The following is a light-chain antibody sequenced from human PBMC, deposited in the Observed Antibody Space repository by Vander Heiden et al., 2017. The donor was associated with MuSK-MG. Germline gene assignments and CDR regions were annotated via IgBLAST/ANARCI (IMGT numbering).Light chain of an antibody. CDR1: QSLLYSNGYHY. V-gene: IGKV2-28*01. J-gene: IGKJ1*01. CDR3: MQDLETWT. Sequence: DIVMTQSPLSLPVTPGEPASISCRSSQSLLYSNGYHYLDWYLQKPGQSPQLLIYLGSKRACGVPDRFSGSGSGTDFTLKSSRVEGEDVGVYYCMQDLETWTFGQGTKVEIK. CDR2: LGS.